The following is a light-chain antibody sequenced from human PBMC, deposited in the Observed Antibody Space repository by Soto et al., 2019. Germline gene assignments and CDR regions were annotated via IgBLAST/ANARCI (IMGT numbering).Light chain of an antibody. Sequence: EIVMTQSPATLAVSPGETTRLSCRASQSISTFLAWYQQKPGQAPRLLIYGASTRATGIPARFSGSGSGTEFTLTISSLQSEDFAVYYCQQYNNWPRTFGQGTKVDIK. CDR2: GAS. CDR3: QQYNNWPRT. J-gene: IGKJ1*01. CDR1: QSISTF. V-gene: IGKV3-15*01.